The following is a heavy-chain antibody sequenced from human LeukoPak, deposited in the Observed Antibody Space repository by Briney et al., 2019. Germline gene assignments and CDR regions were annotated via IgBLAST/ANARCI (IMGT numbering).Heavy chain of an antibody. Sequence: GGSLRLSCAASGFTVSSNYMNWVRQAPGQGLEWVSVINSGGSTHYADSVKGRFTISIDNSKSTLYLQMNSLRAEDTAVYYCARDLYYYGSGSDNFLYYWGQGTLVTVSS. CDR1: GFTVSSNY. V-gene: IGHV3-53*01. CDR3: ARDLYYYGSGSDNFLYY. J-gene: IGHJ4*02. CDR2: INSGGST. D-gene: IGHD3-10*01.